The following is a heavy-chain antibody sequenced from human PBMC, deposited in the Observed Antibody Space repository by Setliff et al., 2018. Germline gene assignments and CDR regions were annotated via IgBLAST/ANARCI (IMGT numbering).Heavy chain of an antibody. CDR1: GFTFSRSA. CDR3: ASGIHNDYDYFDY. D-gene: IGHD4-17*01. Sequence: GGSLSLSCAASGFTFSRSAIHWVRQASGKGLEWVGRVRSRINNFATAYDASVKGRFIISRDDSKNTAYLQMNSLKTEDTAVYYCASGIHNDYDYFDYWGQGIQVTVSS. V-gene: IGHV3-73*01. J-gene: IGHJ4*02. CDR2: VRSRINNFAT.